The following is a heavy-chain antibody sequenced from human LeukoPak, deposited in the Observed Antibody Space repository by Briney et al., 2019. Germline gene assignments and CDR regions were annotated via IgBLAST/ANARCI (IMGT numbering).Heavy chain of an antibody. Sequence: GGSLRLSCAASGFTFSNYWMHWVRQAPGKGLVWVSRINSDGSSRNYADSVRGRFTISRDNAKNTLYLQMNSLRAEDTAVYYCASASSHRIAAGGDYWGQGTLVTVYS. J-gene: IGHJ4*02. V-gene: IGHV3-74*01. CDR3: ASASSHRIAAGGDY. CDR1: GFTFSNYW. CDR2: INSDGSSR. D-gene: IGHD6-13*01.